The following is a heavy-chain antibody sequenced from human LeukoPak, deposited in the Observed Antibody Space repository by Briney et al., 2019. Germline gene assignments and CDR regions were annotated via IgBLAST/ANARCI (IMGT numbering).Heavy chain of an antibody. CDR3: AKQRRPDSGDYTFYHTLDS. Sequence: GGSLRLSCAASGFTFSDYYMSWIRQAPGKGLEWVSAISASGVSTYYADSVKGRFTISRDNSKNTLYLQMNSLSAEDTAVYYCAKQRRPDSGDYTFYHTLDSWGQGILVTVSS. CDR2: ISASGVST. CDR1: GFTFSDYY. J-gene: IGHJ4*02. V-gene: IGHV3-23*01. D-gene: IGHD4-17*01.